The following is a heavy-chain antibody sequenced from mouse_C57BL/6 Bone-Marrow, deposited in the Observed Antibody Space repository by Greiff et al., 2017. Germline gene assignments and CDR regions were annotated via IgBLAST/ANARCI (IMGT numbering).Heavy chain of an antibody. CDR2: IWWDDDK. J-gene: IGHJ2*01. D-gene: IGHD1-1*01. CDR1: GFSLSTFGMG. V-gene: IGHV8-8*01. Sequence: QVTLKVSGPGILQPSQTLSLTCSFSGFSLSTFGMGVGWIRQPSGKGLEWLAHIWWDDDKYYNPALKSRPTISKATSQNQVFLKIADVDTSGTATYDCARIEAITTVGRYFDYWGQGTTLTVSS. CDR3: ARIEAITTVGRYFDY.